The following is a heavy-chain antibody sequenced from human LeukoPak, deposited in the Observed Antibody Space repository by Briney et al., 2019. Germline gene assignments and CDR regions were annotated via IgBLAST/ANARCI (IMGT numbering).Heavy chain of an antibody. D-gene: IGHD1-26*01. Sequence: YPGRSLRLSCAASGFTFSSYAMNWVRQAPGKGLEWVAVISYDGNIKYYTDYVKGRFTISRDNSKNTLYLQMNSLRAEDTAVYYCARQWGPEGQLDYWGQGTLVTVSS. J-gene: IGHJ4*02. CDR1: GFTFSSYA. CDR3: ARQWGPEGQLDY. V-gene: IGHV3-30-3*01. CDR2: ISYDGNIK.